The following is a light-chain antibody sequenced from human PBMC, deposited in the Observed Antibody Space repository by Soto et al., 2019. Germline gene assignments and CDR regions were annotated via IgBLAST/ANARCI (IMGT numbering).Light chain of an antibody. CDR3: QQYNNWPYT. CDR1: QSVSNN. V-gene: IGKV3-15*01. Sequence: EIVMTQSPATLSVSPGERATLSCRASQSVSNNLAWYQQKPGQAPRLLIYGASTRATGIPARFSGSRSVTAFTLTISSLQSEDFAVYYCQQYNNWPYTFGQGTKLEIK. CDR2: GAS. J-gene: IGKJ2*01.